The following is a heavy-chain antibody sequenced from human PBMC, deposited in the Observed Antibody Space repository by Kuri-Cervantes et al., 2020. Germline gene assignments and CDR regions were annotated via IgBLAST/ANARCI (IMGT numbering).Heavy chain of an antibody. Sequence: GESLKISCAASGFTFSSYSMNWVRQAPGKGLEWVSYISSSSSTIYYADSVKGRFTISRDNAKNSLYLQMNSLRDEDTAVYYCARELYYYDSSGYYPIDHWGQGTLVTVSS. CDR1: GFTFSSYS. D-gene: IGHD3-22*01. CDR3: ARELYYYDSSGYYPIDH. CDR2: ISSSSSTI. V-gene: IGHV3-48*02. J-gene: IGHJ4*02.